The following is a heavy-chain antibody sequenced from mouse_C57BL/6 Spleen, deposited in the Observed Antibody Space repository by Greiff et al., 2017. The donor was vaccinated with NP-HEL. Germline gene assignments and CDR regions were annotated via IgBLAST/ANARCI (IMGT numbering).Heavy chain of an antibody. CDR1: GYAFSSSW. D-gene: IGHD2-3*01. CDR2: IYPGDGDT. J-gene: IGHJ3*01. Sequence: VKLQQSGPELVKPGASVKISCKASGYAFSSSWMNWVKQRPGKGLEWIGRIYPGDGDTNYNGKFKGKATLTADKSSSTAYMQLSSLTSEDSAVYFCALYDGYYMFAYWGQGTLVTVSA. CDR3: ALYDGYYMFAY. V-gene: IGHV1-82*01.